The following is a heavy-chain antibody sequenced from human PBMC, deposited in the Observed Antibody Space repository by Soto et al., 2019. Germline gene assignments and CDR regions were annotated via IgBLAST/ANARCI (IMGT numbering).Heavy chain of an antibody. J-gene: IGHJ4*02. V-gene: IGHV3-74*01. D-gene: IGHD3-9*01. CDR2: INSDGGIT. CDR1: RSSSGTYW. CDR3: ARDLGKYDRHYFDN. Sequence: EVQLVESGGGLVQPGGSLRLPFVASRSSSGTYWRTWVRQAPGKGLMWVSRINSDGGITNYADSGKGRFTISRDNAKNPLYLQMNSLRADDTAVYYCARDLGKYDRHYFDNWGQGPLVTVSS.